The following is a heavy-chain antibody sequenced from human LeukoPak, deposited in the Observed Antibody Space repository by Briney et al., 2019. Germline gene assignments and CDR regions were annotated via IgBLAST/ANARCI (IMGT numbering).Heavy chain of an antibody. CDR3: ARYYSSSALDY. CDR1: GFTFSDYS. V-gene: IGHV3-48*01. J-gene: IGHJ4*02. D-gene: IGHD6-6*01. Sequence: GGSLRLSCAGSGFTFSDYSMNWVRQAPGKGLEWVSYISSGSATVYYADSVKGRFTISRDNAKNSLYLQMNSLRAEDTAVYYCARYYSSSALDYWGQGTLVTVSS. CDR2: ISSGSATV.